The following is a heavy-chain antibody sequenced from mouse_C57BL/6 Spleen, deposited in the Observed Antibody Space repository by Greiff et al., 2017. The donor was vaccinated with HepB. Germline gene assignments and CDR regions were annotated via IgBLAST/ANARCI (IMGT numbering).Heavy chain of an antibody. CDR3: ARGADYDVGV. Sequence: VQLQQSGAELVKPGASVKLSCKASGYTFTSYWMQWVKQRPGQGLEWIGEIDPSDSYTNYNQKFKGKATLTVDTSSSTAYMQFSSLTSEDSAVYYGARGADYDVGVWGTGTTVTVAS. D-gene: IGHD2-4*01. CDR1: GYTFTSYW. CDR2: IDPSDSYT. V-gene: IGHV1-50*01. J-gene: IGHJ1*03.